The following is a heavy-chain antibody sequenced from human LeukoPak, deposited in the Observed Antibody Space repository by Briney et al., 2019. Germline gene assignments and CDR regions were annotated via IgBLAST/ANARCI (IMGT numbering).Heavy chain of an antibody. CDR2: INHSGNT. Sequence: PSETLSLTCAVYGGSFSGYYWSWIRQPPGKGLEWIGEINHSGNTNYNPSLKSRLTISVDTSKNQFSLKLSSVTAADTAVYYCARVPTRNWNYGFYYYGMDVWGQGTTVTVSS. V-gene: IGHV4-34*01. J-gene: IGHJ6*02. CDR3: ARVPTRNWNYGFYYYGMDV. D-gene: IGHD1-7*01. CDR1: GGSFSGYY.